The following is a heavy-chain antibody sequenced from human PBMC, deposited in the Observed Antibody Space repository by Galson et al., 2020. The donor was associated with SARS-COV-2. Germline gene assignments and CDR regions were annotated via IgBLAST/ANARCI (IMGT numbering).Heavy chain of an antibody. CDR1: GYSISSGYH. CDR2: IYHSGNT. V-gene: IGHV4-38-2*01. CDR3: ARGGSRPIMAFDYYYFYMDV. J-gene: IGHJ6*03. Sequence: SETLSLTCAVSGYSISSGYHWGWIRQPPGKGLECIGSIYHSGNTYYNPSLESRVTISVDTSKNQFSLKLRSVTAADTAVYYCARGGSRPIMAFDYYYFYMDVWGKGTTVTVSS. D-gene: IGHD3-10*01.